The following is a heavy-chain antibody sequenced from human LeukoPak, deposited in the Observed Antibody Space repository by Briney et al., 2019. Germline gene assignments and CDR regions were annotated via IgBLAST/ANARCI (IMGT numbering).Heavy chain of an antibody. CDR3: ARRASYSSCDY. D-gene: IGHD5-12*01. CDR2: IYYSGST. Sequence: PSETLSLTCTVSGGPISSGSYYWGWIRQPPGKGLEWIGSIYYSGSTYYNPSLKRRVTISVDTSKNQFSLKLNSVTAADTAVYYCARRASYSSCDYWGQGTLVTVSS. CDR1: GGPISSGSYY. J-gene: IGHJ4*02. V-gene: IGHV4-39*01.